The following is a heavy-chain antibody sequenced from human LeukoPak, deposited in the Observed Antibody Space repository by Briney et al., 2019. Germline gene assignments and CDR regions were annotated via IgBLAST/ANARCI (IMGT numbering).Heavy chain of an antibody. CDR2: IIPILGTA. Sequence: ASVKVSCKASGGTFSSYAISWVRQAPGQGLEWMGGIIPILGTANYAQKFQGRVTITADESTSTAYMELSSLRSEDTAVYYCARSHSRVAATSGPRYYYYGMDVWGKGTTVTVSS. D-gene: IGHD2-15*01. V-gene: IGHV1-69*13. CDR1: GGTFSSYA. CDR3: ARSHSRVAATSGPRYYYYGMDV. J-gene: IGHJ6*04.